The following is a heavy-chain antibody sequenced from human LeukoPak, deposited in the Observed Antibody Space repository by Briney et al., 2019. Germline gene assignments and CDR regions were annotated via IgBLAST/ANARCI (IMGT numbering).Heavy chain of an antibody. J-gene: IGHJ3*02. CDR2: IYDSGST. Sequence: SETLSLTCTVSGGSLSNHYWSWIRQPPGKGLEWIGHIYDSGSTTYNPSLKSRVTMSVDASKNQFSLNLSSVTAADTAVYYCARGAVTRAFDIWGQGTMVAVSS. CDR1: GGSLSNHY. V-gene: IGHV4-59*11. CDR3: ARGAVTRAFDI.